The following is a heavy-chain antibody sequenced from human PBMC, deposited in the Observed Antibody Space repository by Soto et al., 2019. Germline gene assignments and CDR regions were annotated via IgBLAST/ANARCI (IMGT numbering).Heavy chain of an antibody. Sequence: ESGGGVVQPGRSLRLSCAASGFTVSTHAMHWVRQAPGKGLECVAIVYFDGSNKYYADSVKGRFTSSLENSKNTLYLQLSTLTPGDTAVYYCARDQTGITTDVGGRIDPWGQGTLVTGSS. J-gene: IGHJ5*02. D-gene: IGHD1-20*01. CDR3: ARDQTGITTDVGGRIDP. V-gene: IGHV3-30-3*01. CDR2: VYFDGSNK. CDR1: GFTVSTHA.